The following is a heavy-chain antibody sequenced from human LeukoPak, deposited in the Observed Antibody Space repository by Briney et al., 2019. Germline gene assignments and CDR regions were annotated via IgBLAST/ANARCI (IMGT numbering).Heavy chain of an antibody. D-gene: IGHD3-16*01. CDR1: GFTFNDFA. CDR2: IADAGT. V-gene: IGHV3-23*01. CDR3: ERNLGPFDV. Sequence: GGSLRLSCAASGFTFNDFAVTWVRQAPGKGLEWVPTIADAGTYYADSVKGRYILSRDTSKNIQYLQLNSLRADDTAMYSCERNLGPFDVRGHGTMVTVSS. J-gene: IGHJ3*01.